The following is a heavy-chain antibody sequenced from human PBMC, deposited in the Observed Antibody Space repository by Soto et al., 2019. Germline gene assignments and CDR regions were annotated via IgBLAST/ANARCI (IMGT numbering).Heavy chain of an antibody. Sequence: QVQLVQSGAEVKKPGASVKVSCKASGYTFTSYGISWVRQAPGQGLEWMGWISAYNGNTNYAQKLQGRVTMTTDTSTSTAFMELRSLRSDDTAVYYCARRYSGYDYGTNWFDPWGQGTLVTVSS. D-gene: IGHD5-12*01. CDR3: ARRYSGYDYGTNWFDP. CDR1: GYTFTSYG. CDR2: ISAYNGNT. J-gene: IGHJ5*02. V-gene: IGHV1-18*01.